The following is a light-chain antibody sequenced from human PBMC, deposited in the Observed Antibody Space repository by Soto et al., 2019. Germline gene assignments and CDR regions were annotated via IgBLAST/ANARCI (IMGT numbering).Light chain of an antibody. J-gene: IGKJ4*01. V-gene: IGKV3-20*01. CDR1: QSVSSSY. CDR2: GAS. CDR3: QQYGSSPLT. Sequence: EIVLTQSPGTLCLSPGERATLSCRASQSVSSSYLAWYQQKPGQAPRLLIYGASSRATAIPDRFSGSGSGTDFSLIISSLEPEDFVLYYCQQYGSSPLTFGGGTEVEIK.